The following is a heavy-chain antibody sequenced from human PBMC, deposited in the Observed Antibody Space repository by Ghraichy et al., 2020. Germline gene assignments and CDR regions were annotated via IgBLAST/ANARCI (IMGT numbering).Heavy chain of an antibody. J-gene: IGHJ6*02. CDR2: MSSSANTI. Sequence: GSLRLSCVATGFTFSDYYMTWVRQAPGKGLEWVSYMSSSANTIYYADSVKGRFTISRDNAKNSLYLQMNSLRAEDTAVYYCARDHYDFWSGSSSSYFYYGLDVWGQGTTVTVSS. CDR3: ARDHYDFWSGSSSSYFYYGLDV. V-gene: IGHV3-11*01. D-gene: IGHD3-3*01. CDR1: GFTFSDYY.